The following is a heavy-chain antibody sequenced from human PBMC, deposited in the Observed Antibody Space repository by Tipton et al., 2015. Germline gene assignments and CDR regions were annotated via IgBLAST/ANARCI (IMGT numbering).Heavy chain of an antibody. D-gene: IGHD2/OR15-2a*01. CDR1: GGSVSSTHYY. J-gene: IGHJ4*02. Sequence: TLSLTCTVSGGSVSSTHYYWSWIRQPPGKGLEWIGHINANGDTHYNPSLESRVAISVDTSKKQFSLKLSSVTAADTAMYYCATPEAATNTFYFDYWGQGSLVTVSS. V-gene: IGHV4-39*07. CDR2: INANGDT. CDR3: ATPEAATNTFYFDY.